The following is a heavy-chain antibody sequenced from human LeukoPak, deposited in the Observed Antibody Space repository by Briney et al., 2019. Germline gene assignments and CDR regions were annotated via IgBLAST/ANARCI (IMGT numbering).Heavy chain of an antibody. V-gene: IGHV3-7*01. Sequence: GGSLRLSCAASGFTFSSYWMSWVRQAPGKGLEWVANIKQDGSEKYYVDSVKGRFTISRDNAKNSLYLQMNSLRAGDTAVYYCARPWYGEYFQYWGQGTLVTVSS. D-gene: IGHD2-15*01. CDR1: GFTFSSYW. J-gene: IGHJ1*01. CDR3: ARPWYGEYFQY. CDR2: IKQDGSEK.